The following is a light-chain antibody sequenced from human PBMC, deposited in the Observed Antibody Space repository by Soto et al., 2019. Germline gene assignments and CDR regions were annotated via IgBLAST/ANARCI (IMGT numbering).Light chain of an antibody. CDR3: SSYISSNTLEV. CDR1: SRDVGGSNY. V-gene: IGLV2-14*01. J-gene: IGLJ1*01. CDR2: EVN. Sequence: QSALIQPASVSGSPGQSITISCTGTSRDVGGSNYVSWYQHHPHRAPKLLIYEVNYRPSGVSSRFSGSKSGNTASLTISGLQAEDEADYYGSSYISSNTLEVFGVGTKLTVL.